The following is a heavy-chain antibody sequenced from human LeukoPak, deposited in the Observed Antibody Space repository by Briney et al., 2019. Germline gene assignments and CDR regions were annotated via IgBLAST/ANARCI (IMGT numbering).Heavy chain of an antibody. CDR1: GFTFSSYA. D-gene: IGHD3-10*01. V-gene: IGHV3-30*04. CDR2: ISYDGSNK. Sequence: PGRSLRLSCAASGFTFSSYAMHWVRQAPGKRLEWVAVISYDGSNKYYTDSVKGRFTISRDNSKNTLYLQMSSLRAEDTAVYYCARDLPRNYYGSGSYYTRSGYWGQGSLVTVSS. CDR3: ARDLPRNYYGSGSYYTRSGY. J-gene: IGHJ4*02.